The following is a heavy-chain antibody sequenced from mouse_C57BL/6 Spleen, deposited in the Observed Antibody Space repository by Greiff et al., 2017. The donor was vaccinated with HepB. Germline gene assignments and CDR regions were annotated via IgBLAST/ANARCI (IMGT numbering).Heavy chain of an antibody. Sequence: QVQLQQPGAELVKPGASVKLSCKASGYTFTSYWMQWVKQRPGQGLEWIGEIDPSDSYTNYNQKFKGKATLTVDTSSSTAYMQLSSLTSEDSAVYYCAREEDGYPMDYWGQGTSVTVSS. V-gene: IGHV1-50*01. CDR3: AREEDGYPMDY. CDR2: IDPSDSYT. J-gene: IGHJ4*01. CDR1: GYTFTSYW. D-gene: IGHD2-3*01.